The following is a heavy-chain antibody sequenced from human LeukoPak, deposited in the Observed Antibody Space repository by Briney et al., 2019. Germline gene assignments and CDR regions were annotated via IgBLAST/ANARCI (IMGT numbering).Heavy chain of an antibody. CDR3: ARHVVTMVPFYGMDV. J-gene: IGHJ6*02. CDR2: IYYSGST. V-gene: IGHV4-59*08. CDR1: GGSISSYY. Sequence: KSSETLSLTCTVSGGSISSYYWSWIRQPPGKGLEWIGYIYYSGSTNYNPSLKSRVTISVDTSKNQFSLKLSSVTAADTAVYYCARHVVTMVPFYGMDVWGQGTTVTVSS. D-gene: IGHD3-10*01.